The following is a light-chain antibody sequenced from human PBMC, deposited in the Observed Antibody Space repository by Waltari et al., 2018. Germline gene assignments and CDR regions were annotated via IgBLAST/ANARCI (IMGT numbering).Light chain of an antibody. V-gene: IGLV2-14*01. CDR1: SSDVGASSY. CDR2: EVS. Sequence: QSALTQPASVSGSPGQSITIPCRGTSSDVGASSYVSWYQHHPGTAPKLMIFEVSNRPSGVSDRFSGSKSGNTASLTISGLQAEDEADYYCSSFTTTSTWVFGGGTKLTVL. J-gene: IGLJ3*02. CDR3: SSFTTTSTWV.